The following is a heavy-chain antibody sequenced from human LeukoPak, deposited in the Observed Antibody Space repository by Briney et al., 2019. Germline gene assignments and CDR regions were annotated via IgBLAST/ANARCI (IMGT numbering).Heavy chain of an antibody. CDR2: ISSSGSTI. Sequence: PGGSLRLSCAASGFTFSSYEMNWVRQAPGKGLEWVSYISSSGSTIYYADSVKGRFTISRDNAKNSLYLQMSSLRAEDTAVYYCARDLGQYYDTSDNWFDPWGQGTLVTVSS. V-gene: IGHV3-48*03. CDR3: ARDLGQYYDTSDNWFDP. D-gene: IGHD3-22*01. CDR1: GFTFSSYE. J-gene: IGHJ5*02.